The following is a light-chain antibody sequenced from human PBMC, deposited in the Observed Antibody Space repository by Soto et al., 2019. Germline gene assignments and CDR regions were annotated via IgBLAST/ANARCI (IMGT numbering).Light chain of an antibody. J-gene: IGKJ2*01. CDR1: QSVSSSY. CDR3: QQYGSSLP. V-gene: IGKV3-20*01. Sequence: EIVLTQSPGTLSLSPGERATLSCRASQSVSSSYLAWYQQKPGQAPRLLIYGASSRATVIPDRFSGSGSGTDLPLTISRLEPEDFAVYYCQQYGSSLPFGQGTKLEIK. CDR2: GAS.